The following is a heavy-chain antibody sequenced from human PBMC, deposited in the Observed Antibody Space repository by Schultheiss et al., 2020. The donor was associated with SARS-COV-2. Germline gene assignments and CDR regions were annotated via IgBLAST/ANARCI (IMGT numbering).Heavy chain of an antibody. Sequence: GGSLRLSCAASGFTVSSNYMSWVRQAPGKGLEWVSVIYSGGSTYYEDSVKDRFTIARDNSKNTLYLQMNSLRAEDTAVYYCASGSYCGGDCYSADFDYWGQGTLVTVSS. CDR2: IYSGGST. V-gene: IGHV3-53*01. J-gene: IGHJ4*02. CDR1: GFTVSSNY. CDR3: ASGSYCGGDCYSADFDY. D-gene: IGHD2-21*02.